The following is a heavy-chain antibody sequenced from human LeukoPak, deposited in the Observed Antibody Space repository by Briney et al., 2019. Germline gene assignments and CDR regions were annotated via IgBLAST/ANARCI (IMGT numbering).Heavy chain of an antibody. V-gene: IGHV4-59*01. D-gene: IGHD5-24*01. Sequence: PSETLSLTCSVSGGSISNYYWNWIRQPAGKGLEWIGYIYYSGSTNYDPSLKSRVTISVDTSKNQLSLKMSSVTAADTAVYYCATRRDGYNNWYFDLWGRGTLVTVSS. CDR1: GGSISNYY. J-gene: IGHJ2*01. CDR3: ATRRDGYNNWYFDL. CDR2: IYYSGST.